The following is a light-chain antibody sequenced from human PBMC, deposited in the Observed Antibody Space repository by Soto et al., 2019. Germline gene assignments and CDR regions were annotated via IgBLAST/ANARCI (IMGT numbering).Light chain of an antibody. Sequence: DIQMTQSPSSLSASVGDRVTITCRASQSISTLLNWYQQKPGKAPSLLIYGASTLHTGVPSRFSGSGSGTDFTLTISSLQPDDFASYYCQQFNSYPITFGQGTRLEIK. J-gene: IGKJ5*01. CDR1: QSISTL. CDR2: GAS. V-gene: IGKV1-39*01. CDR3: QQFNSYPIT.